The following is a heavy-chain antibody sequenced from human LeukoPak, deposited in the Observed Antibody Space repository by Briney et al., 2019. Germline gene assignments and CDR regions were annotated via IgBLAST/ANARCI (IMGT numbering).Heavy chain of an antibody. V-gene: IGHV1-8*03. CDR3: ACPGPSSAAAPEA. CDR2: MNPNSGNT. Sequence: GASVKVSCKASGYTFTSYDINWVRQATGQGLEWMGWMNPNSGNTGYAQKFQGRVTITRNTSISTAYMELSSLRSEDTAVYYCACPGPSSAAAPEAWGQGTLVTVSS. D-gene: IGHD6-13*01. CDR1: GYTFTSYD. J-gene: IGHJ4*02.